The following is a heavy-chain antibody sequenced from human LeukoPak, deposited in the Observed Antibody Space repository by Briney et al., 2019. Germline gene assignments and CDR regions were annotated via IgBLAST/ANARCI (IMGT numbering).Heavy chain of an antibody. J-gene: IGHJ5*02. D-gene: IGHD6-13*01. Sequence: RGASVKVSCKASGGTFSSYAISWVRQAPGQGLEWMGGIIPIFGTANYAQKFQGRVTITADESTSTAYMELSSLRSEDTAVYYCARDLYSSSWYRNWFDPWGQGTLVTVSS. V-gene: IGHV1-69*01. CDR2: IIPIFGTA. CDR3: ARDLYSSSWYRNWFDP. CDR1: GGTFSSYA.